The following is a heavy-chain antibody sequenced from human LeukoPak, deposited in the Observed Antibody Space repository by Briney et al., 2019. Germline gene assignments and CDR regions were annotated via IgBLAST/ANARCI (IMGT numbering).Heavy chain of an antibody. V-gene: IGHV4-59*01. J-gene: IGHJ6*02. CDR3: ATSLAAAGSYYYYGMDV. CDR1: GGSISSYY. CDR2: IYYSGST. Sequence: SETLSLTCTVSGGSISSYYWSWIRQPPGKGLEWIGYIYYSGSTNYNPSLKGRVTISVDTSKNQFSLKLSSVTAADTAVYYCATSLAAAGSYYYYGMDVWGQGTTVTVSS. D-gene: IGHD6-13*01.